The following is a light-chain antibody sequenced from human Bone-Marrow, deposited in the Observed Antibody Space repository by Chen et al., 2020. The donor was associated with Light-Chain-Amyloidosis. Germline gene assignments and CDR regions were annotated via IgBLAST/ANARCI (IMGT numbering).Light chain of an antibody. CDR1: QSVSTY. V-gene: IGKV3-11*01. Sequence: VLEQSPATLSLSPGEKATLSCRTSQSVSTYLAWYQQRRGQAPRLLIYSTSNGATGIPARFSGSGSGTDFTLTISSLEPEDFAAYYCQQRSTWPLTFGGGTKVEIK. CDR2: STS. J-gene: IGKJ4*01. CDR3: QQRSTWPLT.